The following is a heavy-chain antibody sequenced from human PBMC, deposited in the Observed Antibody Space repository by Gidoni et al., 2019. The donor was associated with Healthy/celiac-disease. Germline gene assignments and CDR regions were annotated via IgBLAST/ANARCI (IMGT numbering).Heavy chain of an antibody. V-gene: IGHV1-69*01. D-gene: IGHD5-18*01. CDR3: ARGDVDTVMVGVDY. J-gene: IGHJ4*02. Sequence: QVQLAQSGAEVKKPGSSVTVSGKASGGPLSSYAISRVRQAPGPGLAWRGAIIPIFGTANYAQTFQGRVTITADESPSTAYMGRSSLRSEDTAVYYGARGDVDTVMVGVDYWGQGTLVTVSS. CDR1: GGPLSSYA. CDR2: IIPIFGTA.